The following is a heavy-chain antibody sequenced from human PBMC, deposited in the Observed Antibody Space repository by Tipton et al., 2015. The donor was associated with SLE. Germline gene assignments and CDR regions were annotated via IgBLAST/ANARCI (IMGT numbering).Heavy chain of an antibody. J-gene: IGHJ4*02. D-gene: IGHD2-8*02. CDR2: IYYSGST. CDR3: ARGYCTGDVCFGRGFFDY. V-gene: IGHV4-31*03. Sequence: TLSLTCTVSGGSMTSGGYHWSWIRQHPGKGLEWIGYIYYSGSTYYNPSLKNRVSLSVDTSKNQVSLKLSSVTAADTAVYYCARGYCTGDVCFGRGFFDYWGQGTLVTVSS. CDR1: GGSMTSGGYH.